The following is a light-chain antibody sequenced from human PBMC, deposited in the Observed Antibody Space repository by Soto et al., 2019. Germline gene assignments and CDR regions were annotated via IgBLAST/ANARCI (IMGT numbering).Light chain of an antibody. CDR1: QSVSSSY. V-gene: IGKV3-20*01. J-gene: IGKJ1*01. CDR2: GAS. CDR3: QQYGSSPET. Sequence: EMVLTQSPGTLSLSPGERATLSCRASQSVSSSYLAWYQQKPGQAPRLLIYGASRRATGIPDRFSGSGSGTDFTLTISRLEPEDFAVYYCQQYGSSPETFGQGTQVEIK.